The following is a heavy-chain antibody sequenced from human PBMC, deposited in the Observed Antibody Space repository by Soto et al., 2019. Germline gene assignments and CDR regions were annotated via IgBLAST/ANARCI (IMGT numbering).Heavy chain of an antibody. J-gene: IGHJ6*02. Sequence: EVQLVQSGGGLVQPGASLTLSCAASGFTFSVSAIHWVRQVSGKGLEWVGRIRGKANNYATVYAASVKGRFTFSRDDSENAAYLQMDSLTTEDTAVYYCTSWIAYGMDVWGQGTTVTVSS. CDR3: TSWIAYGMDV. V-gene: IGHV3-73*02. D-gene: IGHD2-2*03. CDR2: IRGKANNYAT. CDR1: GFTFSVSA.